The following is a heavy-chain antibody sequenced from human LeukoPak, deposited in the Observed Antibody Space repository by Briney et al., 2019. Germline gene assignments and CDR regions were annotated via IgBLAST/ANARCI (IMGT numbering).Heavy chain of an antibody. CDR2: INSDGSST. Sequence: PGGSLRLSCAASGFTFSGYWMHWVRQAPGKGLVWVSRINSDGSSTTYADSVKGRFTISRDNAKNTLYLQMNSLRAEDTAVYYCARDERQQLGRQRSGAFDIWGQGTMVTVSS. J-gene: IGHJ3*02. CDR3: ARDERQQLGRQRSGAFDI. D-gene: IGHD6-13*01. V-gene: IGHV3-74*01. CDR1: GFTFSGYW.